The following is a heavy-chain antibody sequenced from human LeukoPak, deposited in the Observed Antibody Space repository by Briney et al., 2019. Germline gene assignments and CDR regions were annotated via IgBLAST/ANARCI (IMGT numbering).Heavy chain of an antibody. CDR3: WRPHCSNSVCSSSRVDF. Sequence: SETLSLTCTVSGGSMTSNNYYWGWIRQPPGKGLEWIGNIHYNGSTYYSPSLKNRVTISVDTSKNQFSLRLKSVTAADTAVYYCWRPHCSNSVCSSSRVDFWGQGTLVTVSS. J-gene: IGHJ4*02. CDR2: IHYNGST. V-gene: IGHV4-39*01. D-gene: IGHD2-8*01. CDR1: GGSMTSNNYY.